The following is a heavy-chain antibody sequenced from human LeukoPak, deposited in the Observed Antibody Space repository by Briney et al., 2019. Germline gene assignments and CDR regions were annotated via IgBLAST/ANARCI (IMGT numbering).Heavy chain of an antibody. CDR1: GGSISSYY. CDR2: IYYSGST. J-gene: IGHJ5*02. CDR3: ARDMYSSSHEENNWFDP. Sequence: PSETLSLTCTVSGGSISSYYWSWIRQPPGKGLEWIGYIYYSGSTNYNPSLKSRVTISVDTSKNQFSLKLSSVTAADTAVYYCARDMYSSSHEENNWFDPWGQGTLVTVSS. V-gene: IGHV4-59*01. D-gene: IGHD6-6*01.